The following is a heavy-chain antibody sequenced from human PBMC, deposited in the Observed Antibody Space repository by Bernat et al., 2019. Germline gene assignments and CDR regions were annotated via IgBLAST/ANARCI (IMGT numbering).Heavy chain of an antibody. D-gene: IGHD6-13*01. CDR2: IRSKANSYAT. CDR1: GFTFSGSA. CDR3: TTVTESSSKPYYYYGMDV. J-gene: IGHJ6*02. V-gene: IGHV3-73*01. Sequence: EVQLVESGGGLVQPGGSLKLSCAASGFTFSGSAMHWVRQASGKGLEWVGRIRSKANSYATAYAASVKGRFTISRDDSKNTAYLQMNSLKTEDTAVYYCTTVTESSSKPYYYYGMDVWGQGTTVTVSS.